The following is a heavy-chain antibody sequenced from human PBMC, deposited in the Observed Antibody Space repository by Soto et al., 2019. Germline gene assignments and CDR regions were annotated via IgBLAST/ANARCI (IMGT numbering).Heavy chain of an antibody. J-gene: IGHJ4*02. D-gene: IGHD3-16*01. CDR2: ISNSGRIT. V-gene: IGHV3-11*01. CDR1: GFIFSDYY. CDR3: ARDHGGGGLTLEY. Sequence: QVHLEESGGGLLKPGGSLRLSCTASGFIFSDYYMSWIRQAPGTGQEWVSDISNSGRITHHADSVEGRFTISRDNAKDSPYLQMNSLRPEDSAIYYCARDHGGGGLTLEYWGQGTLVTVSS.